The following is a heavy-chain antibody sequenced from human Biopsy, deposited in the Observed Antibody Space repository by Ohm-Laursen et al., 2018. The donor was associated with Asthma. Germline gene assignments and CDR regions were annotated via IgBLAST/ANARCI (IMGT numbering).Heavy chain of an antibody. CDR2: ISSSSSYI. CDR1: GFTSSSYS. J-gene: IGHJ4*02. V-gene: IGHV3-21*01. Sequence: SLRLSCAASGFTSSSYSMNWVRQAPGKGLEWVSSISSSSSYIYYADSVKGRFTISRDNAKNSLYLQMNSLRAEDTAVYYCARGGTDMNEAMPKDYWGQGTLVTVSS. CDR3: ARGGTDMNEAMPKDY. D-gene: IGHD2-2*01.